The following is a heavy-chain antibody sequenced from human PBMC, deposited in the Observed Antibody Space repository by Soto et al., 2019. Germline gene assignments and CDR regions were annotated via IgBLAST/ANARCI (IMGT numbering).Heavy chain of an antibody. CDR2: IWYDGSNK. Sequence: GGSLRLSCAASGFTFISYGMHWVRQAPGKGLEWVAVIWYDGSNKYYADSVKGRFTISRDNSKNTLYLQMNSLRAEDTAVYYCAREWAEMATIFDYWGQGTLVTVCS. V-gene: IGHV3-33*01. CDR3: AREWAEMATIFDY. CDR1: GFTFISYG. D-gene: IGHD5-12*01. J-gene: IGHJ4*02.